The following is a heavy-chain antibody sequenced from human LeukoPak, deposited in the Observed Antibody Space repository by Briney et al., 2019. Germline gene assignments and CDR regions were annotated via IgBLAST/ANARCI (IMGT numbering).Heavy chain of an antibody. J-gene: IGHJ4*02. CDR1: GGSFSGYY. V-gene: IGHV4-34*01. D-gene: IGHD3-22*01. CDR3: ARGEDDSSAFDY. CDR2: INHSGST. Sequence: PSETLSLACAVYGGSFSGYYWSWIRQPPGKGLEWIGEINHSGSTNYNPSLKSRVTISVDTSKNQFSLKLSSVTAADTAVYYCARGEDDSSAFDYWGQGTLVTVSS.